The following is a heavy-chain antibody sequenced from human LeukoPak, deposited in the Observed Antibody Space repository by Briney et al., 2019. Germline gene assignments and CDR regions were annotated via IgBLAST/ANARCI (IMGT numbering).Heavy chain of an antibody. V-gene: IGHV3-23*01. CDR3: AIDPNWGTHS. CDR2: IGNNGGGI. D-gene: IGHD7-27*01. CDR1: GFTFSTYT. Sequence: GGSLSLSCAASGFTFSTYTMYWVRHPPGKRLEWVSIIGNNGGGIHYADSVRGRFTISRDNSKNALYLQMNSLRVEDTAVYYCAIDPNWGTHSWGQGVLVTVSS. J-gene: IGHJ4*02.